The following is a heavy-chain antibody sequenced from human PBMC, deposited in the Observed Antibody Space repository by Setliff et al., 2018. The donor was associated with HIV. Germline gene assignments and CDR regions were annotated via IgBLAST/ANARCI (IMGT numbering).Heavy chain of an antibody. CDR2: IDYNEIT. J-gene: IGHJ4*02. CDR1: GDSVSRSNYY. V-gene: IGHV4-39*01. CDR3: ASLFRLSGFWISFLPDY. D-gene: IGHD3-3*01. Sequence: SETLSLTCTVSGDSVSRSNYYWAWIRQPPGKGLEWIGSIDYNEITYYNPSLKSRGTLPVDTPKNQFSLYLSSVTASDTAVYYCASLFRLSGFWISFLPDYWGQGILVTVSS.